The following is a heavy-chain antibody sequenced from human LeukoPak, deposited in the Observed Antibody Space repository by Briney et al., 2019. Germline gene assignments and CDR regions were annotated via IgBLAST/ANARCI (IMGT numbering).Heavy chain of an antibody. Sequence: PGRSLRLSCAASGFTFDDYAMHWVRQAPGKGLEWVSGISWNSGSIGYADSVKGRFTISRDNAKNSLYLQMNSPRAEDTALYYCAKDMGPKGKQLFDYWGQGTLVTVSS. V-gene: IGHV3-9*01. CDR2: ISWNSGSI. J-gene: IGHJ4*02. CDR3: AKDMGPKGKQLFDY. D-gene: IGHD1-1*01. CDR1: GFTFDDYA.